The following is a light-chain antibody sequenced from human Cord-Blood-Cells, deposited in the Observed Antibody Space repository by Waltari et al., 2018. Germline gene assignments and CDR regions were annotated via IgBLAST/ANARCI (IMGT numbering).Light chain of an antibody. CDR2: AAC. CDR3: QQSYSTPYT. CDR1: QSISSY. J-gene: IGKJ2*01. Sequence: DTQMTQSPSSLSASVGDRVTITCRASQSISSYLRWYQQKPGKAPKLLIYAACSLESGVPSRFSGSGSGTDYTLTISSLQPEDFATYYCQQSYSTPYTFGQGTKLEIK. V-gene: IGKV1-39*01.